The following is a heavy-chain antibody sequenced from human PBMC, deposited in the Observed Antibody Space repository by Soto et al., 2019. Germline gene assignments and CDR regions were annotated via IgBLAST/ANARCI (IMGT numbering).Heavy chain of an antibody. CDR2: LQSTGTT. D-gene: IGHD3-22*01. CDR1: GGSISSGRYD. V-gene: IGHV4-61*01. Sequence: QVQLQESGPGLVKPSETLSLTCTMSGGSISSGRYDWSWIRQAPGKRLERVGYLQSTGTTYYNSLLESRATMSVDASKNQFSLILTSVTAADTAVYYCGRTDDKGAWAAWFWGQGILVTVSS. J-gene: IGHJ4*02. CDR3: GRTDDKGAWAAWF.